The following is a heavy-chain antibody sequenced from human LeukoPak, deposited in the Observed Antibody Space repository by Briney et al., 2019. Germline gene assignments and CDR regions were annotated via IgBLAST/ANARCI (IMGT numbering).Heavy chain of an antibody. CDR1: GYTFTSCY. Sequence: GASVKVSCKASGYTFTSCYVQWVRQAPGQGLEWMGIINPSGGRTNYAQKFQGRVAMSRDVSTSTVYMELSSLTSEDTAVYYCARDFGYFSRISLDYWGQGTLVTVSS. J-gene: IGHJ4*02. CDR2: INPSGGRT. CDR3: ARDFGYFSRISLDY. D-gene: IGHD2/OR15-2a*01. V-gene: IGHV1-46*01.